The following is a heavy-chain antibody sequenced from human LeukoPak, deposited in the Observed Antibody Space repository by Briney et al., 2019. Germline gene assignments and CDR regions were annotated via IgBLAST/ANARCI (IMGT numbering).Heavy chain of an antibody. V-gene: IGHV3-7*01. CDR1: GFTFGNAW. D-gene: IGHD3-10*01. J-gene: IGHJ4*02. CDR2: IKEDGSEK. CDR3: ARTIRGY. Sequence: GGSLRLSCAASGFTFGNAWMSWVRQAPGKGLGWVANIKEDGSEKYYVDSVKGRFTISRDNAKNSLYLQMNSLRAEDTAVYYCARTIRGYWGQGTLVTVSS.